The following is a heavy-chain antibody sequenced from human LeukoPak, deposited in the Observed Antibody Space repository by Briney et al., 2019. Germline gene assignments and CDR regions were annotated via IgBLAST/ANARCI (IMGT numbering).Heavy chain of an antibody. J-gene: IGHJ4*02. CDR3: ARGHRGTEGY. D-gene: IGHD1-26*01. CDR2: ISAYNGNT. Sequence: ASVKVSCKASGYTFTSYGISWVPQAPGQGLEWMGWISAYNGNTNYAQKFQGRVTMTRDTSISTAYMELSRLRSDDTAVYYCARGHRGTEGYWGQGTLVTVSS. V-gene: IGHV1-18*01. CDR1: GYTFTSYG.